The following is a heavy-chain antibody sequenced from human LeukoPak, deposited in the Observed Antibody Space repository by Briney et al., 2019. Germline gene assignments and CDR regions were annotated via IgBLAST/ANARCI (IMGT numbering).Heavy chain of an antibody. CDR2: ISWNSGTI. V-gene: IGHV3-9*01. D-gene: IGHD3-10*01. J-gene: IGHJ4*02. CDR3: AKDVFTMVRGVLEY. CDR1: GFTFDDYA. Sequence: PGRSLRLSCAASGFTFDDYAMHWVRQAPGKGLEWVSGISWNSGTIGYADSVKGRFTISRDNAKNSLYLQMSSLRAEDTALYYCAKDVFTMVRGVLEYWGQGTLVTVSS.